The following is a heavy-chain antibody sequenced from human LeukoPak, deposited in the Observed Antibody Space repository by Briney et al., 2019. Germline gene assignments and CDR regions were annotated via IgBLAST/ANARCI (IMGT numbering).Heavy chain of an antibody. CDR1: GFTFSSYW. D-gene: IGHD3-9*01. CDR3: ARDQGGILTGYYTEFDY. J-gene: IGHJ4*02. Sequence: GGSLRLSCAPSGFTFSSYWMHWVRQAPGKGLVWVSRINSDGSSTSYADSVKGRFTISRDNAKNTLYLQMNSLRAEDTAVYYCARDQGGILTGYYTEFDYWGQGTLVTVSS. CDR2: INSDGSST. V-gene: IGHV3-74*01.